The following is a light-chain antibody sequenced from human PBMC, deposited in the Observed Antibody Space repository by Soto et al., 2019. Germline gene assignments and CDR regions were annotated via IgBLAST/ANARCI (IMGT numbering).Light chain of an antibody. Sequence: IQLTQSPSSLSASVGDRDTITCRASQAISSYLAWYQQKPGSAPNLLIYGASTLQSGVPSRFSGSGSGTDFTLTISSLQPEDFATYYCQQLNSYPRTFGQGTKVEIK. J-gene: IGKJ1*01. V-gene: IGKV1-9*01. CDR2: GAS. CDR3: QQLNSYPRT. CDR1: QAISSY.